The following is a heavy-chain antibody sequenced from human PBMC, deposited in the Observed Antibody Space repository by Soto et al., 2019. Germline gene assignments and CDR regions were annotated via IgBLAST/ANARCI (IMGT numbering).Heavy chain of an antibody. CDR1: GYTFTSYG. J-gene: IGHJ4*02. V-gene: IGHV1-18*01. Sequence: QVQLVQSGPEVKKPGASVKVSCKTSGYTFTSYGISWVRQAPGQGLEWMGWITTDKGKTTYAKKFKGRVTMTTDTSTSTAYMELRSLISDDTAGYYCSTRSPAFDYWGQGTLVAASS. CDR2: ITTDKGKT. CDR3: STRSPAFDY.